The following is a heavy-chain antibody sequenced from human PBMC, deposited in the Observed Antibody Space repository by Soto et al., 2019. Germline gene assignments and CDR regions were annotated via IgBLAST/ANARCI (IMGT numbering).Heavy chain of an antibody. CDR3: ARVVSYCSGGSCYFRAAFDI. V-gene: IGHV1-18*01. D-gene: IGHD2-15*01. CDR2: ISAYNGNT. CDR1: GYTFTSYG. J-gene: IGHJ3*02. Sequence: QVPLVQSGAEVKKPGASVKVSCKASGYTFTSYGISWVRQAPGQGLEWMGWISAYNGNTNYAQKLKGRVTMTTDTSTSTAYMELRSLRSDDTAVYYCARVVSYCSGGSCYFRAAFDIWGQGTMVTVSS.